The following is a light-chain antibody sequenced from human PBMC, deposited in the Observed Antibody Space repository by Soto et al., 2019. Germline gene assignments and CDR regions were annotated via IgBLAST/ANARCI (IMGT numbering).Light chain of an antibody. Sequence: ETVMTQSAATLSVSPGERATLSCRASQSIHTNLAWYQQKPGQAPRLLIYGASTRVTGIPTRFSGSGSGTAFTLAISSLQSEDFAVYYCQQYNNWPRTFGQGTKVEIK. CDR1: QSIHTN. CDR2: GAS. CDR3: QQYNNWPRT. J-gene: IGKJ1*01. V-gene: IGKV3-15*01.